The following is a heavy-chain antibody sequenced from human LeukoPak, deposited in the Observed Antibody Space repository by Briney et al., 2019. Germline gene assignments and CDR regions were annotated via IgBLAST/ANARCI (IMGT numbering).Heavy chain of an antibody. D-gene: IGHD3-3*01. Sequence: GGSLRLSCAASGFTFSSYGMHWVRQALGKGLEWVAFIRYDGSNKYYADSVKGRFTISRDNPKNTLYLQMNSLRDDDTAVYYCARVFLERLTSGYFDNWGQGTLVTVSP. CDR3: ARVFLERLTSGYFDN. CDR1: GFTFSSYG. CDR2: IRYDGSNK. J-gene: IGHJ4*02. V-gene: IGHV3-30*02.